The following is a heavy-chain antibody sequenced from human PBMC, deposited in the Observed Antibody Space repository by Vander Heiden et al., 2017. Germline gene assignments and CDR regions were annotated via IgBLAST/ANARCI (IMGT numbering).Heavy chain of an antibody. D-gene: IGHD1-26*01. CDR3: APSCEELAPYDY. J-gene: IGHJ4*01. Sequence: QLQLQESGPGLVKPSETLSLTCTVSGGSISSSSYYWGWIRQPPGKGLEWIGSIYYSGSTYYNPSLKSRVTISVDTSKNQFSLKLRSLTAADTAVYYCAPSCEELAPYDYWGHGTLVTVSS. CDR1: GGSISSSSYY. CDR2: IYYSGST. V-gene: IGHV4-39*01.